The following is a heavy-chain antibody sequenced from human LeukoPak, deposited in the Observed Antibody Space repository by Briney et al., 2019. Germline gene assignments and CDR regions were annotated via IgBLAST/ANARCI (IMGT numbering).Heavy chain of an antibody. CDR1: GGSFSGYY. CDR2: INHSGGT. Sequence: SETLSLTCAVYGGSFSGYYWSWIRQPPGKGLEWIGEINHSGGTNYNPSLKSRVTISVDTSKNQFSLKLSSVTAADTAVYYCARAHGEASGTTKDYFDYWGQGTLVTVSS. J-gene: IGHJ4*02. CDR3: ARAHGEASGTTKDYFDY. D-gene: IGHD1-1*01. V-gene: IGHV4-34*01.